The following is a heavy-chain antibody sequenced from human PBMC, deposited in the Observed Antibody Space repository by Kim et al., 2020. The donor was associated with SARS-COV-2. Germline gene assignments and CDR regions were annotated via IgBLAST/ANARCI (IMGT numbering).Heavy chain of an antibody. CDR2: VYYTGST. CDR3: ARDSPLGGRPPAIDAFDI. D-gene: IGHD3-10*01. V-gene: IGHV4-39*07. Sequence: SETLSLTCTVSGGSISGSSYYWGWIRQPPGKGLECIGGVYYTGSTYYSPSLGSRVTISLDRSKNQFSLKLNALTAADTAVYYCARDSPLGGRPPAIDAFDIWGQGTMVTVSS. CDR1: GGSISGSSYY. J-gene: IGHJ3*02.